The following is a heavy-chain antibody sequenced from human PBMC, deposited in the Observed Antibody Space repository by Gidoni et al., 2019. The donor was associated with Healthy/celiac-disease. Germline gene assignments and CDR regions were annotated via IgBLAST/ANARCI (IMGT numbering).Heavy chain of an antibody. D-gene: IGHD6-19*01. CDR1: GFPFSSYG. J-gene: IGHJ4*02. CDR3: ARAGIAVAGYLFDY. V-gene: IGHV3-30*03. Sequence: QVQLVESGGGVVQPGRSLRLSCAASGFPFSSYGMHWVRQAPGKGLELVAVISYDGSNKYYADSVKGRFTISRDNSKNTLYLQMNSRRAEDTAVYYCARAGIAVAGYLFDYWGQGTLVTVSS. CDR2: ISYDGSNK.